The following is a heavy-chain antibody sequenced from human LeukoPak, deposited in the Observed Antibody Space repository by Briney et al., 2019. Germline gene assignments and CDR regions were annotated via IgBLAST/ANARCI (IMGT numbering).Heavy chain of an antibody. Sequence: EESLNIWCKDSAYSFTIYCIGWVPQMPGKGVWWLGIIYPGDSDTRYSPSFQCQVTSPADNSISTAYLQWSSMTEADTAMYYSGKSAQQLVTRQIDYWGQGTLVTVSS. D-gene: IGHD6-13*01. V-gene: IGHV5-51*01. CDR1: AYSFTIYC. J-gene: IGHJ4*02. CDR3: GKSAQQLVTRQIDY. CDR2: IYPGDSDT.